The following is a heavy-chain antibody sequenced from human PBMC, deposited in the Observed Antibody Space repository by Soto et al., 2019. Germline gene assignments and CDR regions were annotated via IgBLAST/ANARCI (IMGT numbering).Heavy chain of an antibody. CDR2: IWYDGSNK. D-gene: IGHD6-13*01. CDR3: ARGWYLHLPQLRAF. V-gene: IGHV3-33*01. Sequence: LRLSCAASGFTFSSYGMHWVRQAPGKGLEWVAVIWYDGSNKYYADSVKGRFTISRDNSKNTLYLQMNSLRAEDTAVYYCARGWYLHLPQLRAFWAQGTTDPVS. CDR1: GFTFSSYG. J-gene: IGHJ6*02.